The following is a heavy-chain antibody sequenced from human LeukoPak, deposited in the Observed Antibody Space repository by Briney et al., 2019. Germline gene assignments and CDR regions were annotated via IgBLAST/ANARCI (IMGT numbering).Heavy chain of an antibody. CDR3: ARRALLTYCSGGSCYSDYYYGMDV. Sequence: SETLSLTCAVYGGSFSGYYWSWIRQPPGKGLEWIGEINRSGSTNYNPSLKSRVTISVDTSKNQFSLKLSSVTAADTAVYYCARRALLTYCSGGSCYSDYYYGMDVWGQGTTVTVSS. V-gene: IGHV4-34*01. CDR1: GGSFSGYY. D-gene: IGHD2-15*01. CDR2: INRSGST. J-gene: IGHJ6*02.